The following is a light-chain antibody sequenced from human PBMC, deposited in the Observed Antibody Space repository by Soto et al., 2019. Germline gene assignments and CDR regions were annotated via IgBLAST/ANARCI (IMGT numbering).Light chain of an antibody. CDR3: SSYTSTMTNV. CDR2: DVV. J-gene: IGLJ1*01. V-gene: IGLV2-14*03. CDR1: SSDVGGFNS. Sequence: QSVLTQPASVSGSPGQSITISCTGTSSDVGGFNSASWYQLRPGTAPKLILYDVVDRPSGVSYRFSGSKSGNTASLTISGLQAADEADYFCSSYTSTMTNVFGSGTRSPS.